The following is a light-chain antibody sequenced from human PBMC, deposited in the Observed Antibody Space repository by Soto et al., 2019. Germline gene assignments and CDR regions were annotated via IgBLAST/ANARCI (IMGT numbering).Light chain of an antibody. CDR1: QSISNY. Sequence: EIQMTQSPSSLSASVGDRVTITCRASQSISNYLSWYQQKAGKAPKLLIFDTSTLQSGVPSRFSGSGSGTEFTLTISSLQPEDFATYYCLQSFNTPLTFGGGSTIGIK. J-gene: IGKJ4*01. CDR3: LQSFNTPLT. CDR2: DTS. V-gene: IGKV1-39*01.